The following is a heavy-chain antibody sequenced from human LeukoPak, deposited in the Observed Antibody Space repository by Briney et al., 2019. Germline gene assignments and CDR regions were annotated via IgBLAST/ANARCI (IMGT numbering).Heavy chain of an antibody. CDR3: AKDQAAYGSGSWNWFDP. V-gene: IGHV3-23*01. J-gene: IGHJ5*02. CDR1: GFTFSSYA. D-gene: IGHD3-10*01. CDR2: ISGSGGST. Sequence: PGGSPRLSCAASGFTFSSYAMSWVRQAPGKGLEWVSAISGSGGSTYYADSVKGRFTIYRDNSKNKMYLQMNSLRAEDTAVYYCAKDQAAYGSGSWNWFDPWGQGTLVTVSS.